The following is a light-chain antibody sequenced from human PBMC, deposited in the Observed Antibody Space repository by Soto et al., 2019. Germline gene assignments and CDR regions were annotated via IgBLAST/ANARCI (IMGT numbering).Light chain of an antibody. Sequence: QSALTQPASVSGSPGQSFTISCTGTSSDFGDYNLVSWYRHHPGKAPKLMIYEVSKRPSGVSNRFSGSKSGNTASLTISGLQAEDEADYYCSSYAGSNTFVLFGGGTKLTVL. J-gene: IGLJ2*01. CDR2: EVS. V-gene: IGLV2-23*02. CDR1: SSDFGDYNL. CDR3: SSYAGSNTFVL.